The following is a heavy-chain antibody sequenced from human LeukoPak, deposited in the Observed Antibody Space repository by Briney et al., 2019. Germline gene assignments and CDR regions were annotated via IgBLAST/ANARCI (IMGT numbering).Heavy chain of an antibody. Sequence: GGSLRLSCAASGFTFSSYWMSWVRQAPGKGLEWVANIKQDGSEKYYVDSVKGRFTISRDNAKNSLYLQMNSLRAEDTAVYYCADIWDAEDSLRFCSGGSCPFDYWGQGTLVTVSS. CDR2: IKQDGSEK. CDR1: GFTFSSYW. CDR3: ADIWDAEDSLRFCSGGSCPFDY. D-gene: IGHD2-15*01. J-gene: IGHJ4*02. V-gene: IGHV3-7*03.